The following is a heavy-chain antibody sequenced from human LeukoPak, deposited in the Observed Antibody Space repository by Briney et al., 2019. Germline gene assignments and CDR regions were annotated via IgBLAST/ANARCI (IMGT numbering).Heavy chain of an antibody. D-gene: IGHD3-9*01. CDR3: AHFSLYDILTHDAFDI. CDR2: IYWDDDK. CDR1: GFSLSTSGVG. V-gene: IGHV2-5*02. J-gene: IGHJ3*02. Sequence: SGPTLVNPTQTLTLTCTFSGFSLSTSGVGVGWIRQPPGKALEWLALIYWDDDKRYSPSLKSRLTITKDTSKNQVVLTMTNMDPVDTATYYCAHFSLYDILTHDAFDIWGQGTMVTVSS.